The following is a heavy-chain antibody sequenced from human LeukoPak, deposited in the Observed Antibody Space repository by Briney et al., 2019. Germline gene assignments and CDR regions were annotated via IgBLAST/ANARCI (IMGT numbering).Heavy chain of an antibody. Sequence: PSETLSLTCAVYGGSFSGYYWSWIRQPPGKGLEWIGEINHSGSTNYNPSLKSRVTISVDTSKNQFSLKLSSVTAADTAVYYCVKAAFWNWFDPWGQGTLVTVSS. D-gene: IGHD3-3*01. J-gene: IGHJ5*02. CDR3: VKAAFWNWFDP. V-gene: IGHV4-34*01. CDR2: INHSGST. CDR1: GGSFSGYY.